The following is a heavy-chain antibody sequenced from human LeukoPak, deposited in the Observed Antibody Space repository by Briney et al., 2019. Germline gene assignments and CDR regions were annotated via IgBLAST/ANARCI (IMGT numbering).Heavy chain of an antibody. V-gene: IGHV3-23*01. CDR2: ISGSGGST. D-gene: IGHD2-2*02. CDR3: AKSSRSIIPYFDY. J-gene: IGHJ4*02. CDR1: GFTFSSYE. Sequence: GGSLRLSCAASGFTFSSYEMNWVRQAPGKGLEWVSAISGSGGSTYYADSVKGRFTISRDNSKNTLYLQMNSLRAEDTAVYYCAKSSRSIIPYFDYWGQGTLVTVSS.